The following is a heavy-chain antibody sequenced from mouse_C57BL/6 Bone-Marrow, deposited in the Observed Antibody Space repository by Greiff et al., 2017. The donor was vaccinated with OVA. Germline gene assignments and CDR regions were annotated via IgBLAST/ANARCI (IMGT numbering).Heavy chain of an antibody. Sequence: LQESGPELVKPGASVKISCKASGYAFSSSWMNWVRQRPGKGLEWIGRIYPGDGDTNYNGKFKGKATLTADKSSSTAYMQLSSLTSEDSAVYFCARRYGNYRNYYAMDYWGQGTSVTVSS. CDR3: ARRYGNYRNYYAMDY. CDR2: IYPGDGDT. V-gene: IGHV1-82*01. J-gene: IGHJ4*01. CDR1: GYAFSSSW. D-gene: IGHD2-10*02.